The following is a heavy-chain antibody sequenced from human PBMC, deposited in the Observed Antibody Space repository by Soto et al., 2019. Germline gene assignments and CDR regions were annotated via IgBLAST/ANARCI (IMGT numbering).Heavy chain of an antibody. J-gene: IGHJ3*01. Sequence: ADSVKGRFTISRDNSKNTLFLRMDSLKVEDTAVYYCARFEGHDAYDFWGQGTTVTVSS. V-gene: IGHV3-30*07. CDR3: ARFEGHDAYDF.